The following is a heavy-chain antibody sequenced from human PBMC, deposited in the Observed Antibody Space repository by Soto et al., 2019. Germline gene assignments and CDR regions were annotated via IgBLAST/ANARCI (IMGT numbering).Heavy chain of an antibody. CDR2: ISASGGGT. Sequence: EVQLLESGGGLVQPGGSLKLSCAVSGLTFGTYAMPWSPQSPGKGLEWVSGISASGGGTYYADSVKGRFTISRDNSKNALYLQMNSLRVEDTAVYYCVGDHGALDAFDIWGLGTMVTVSS. D-gene: IGHD4-17*01. J-gene: IGHJ3*02. V-gene: IGHV3-23*01. CDR3: VGDHGALDAFDI. CDR1: GLTFGTYA.